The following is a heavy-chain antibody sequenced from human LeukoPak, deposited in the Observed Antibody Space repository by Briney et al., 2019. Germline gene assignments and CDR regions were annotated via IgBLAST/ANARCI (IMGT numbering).Heavy chain of an antibody. CDR3: TRDRAMADY. CDR2: INTGNGNT. CDR1: GYIFTSYP. V-gene: IGHV1-3*04. Sequence: ASVKVSCKASGYIFTSYPIHWVRQAPGQRLEWMGWINTGNGNTKYSQKFEGRVTVTRDTSATAAYMELSSLRSEDTAVYYCTRDRAMADYWGQGTLVTVSS. D-gene: IGHD5-18*01. J-gene: IGHJ4*02.